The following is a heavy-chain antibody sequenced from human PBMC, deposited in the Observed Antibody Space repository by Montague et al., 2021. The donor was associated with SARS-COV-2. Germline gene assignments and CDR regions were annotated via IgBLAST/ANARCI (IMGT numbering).Heavy chain of an antibody. CDR3: TSGREGNYNVMDV. D-gene: IGHD1-1*01. J-gene: IGHJ6*02. V-gene: IGHV6-1*01. CDR2: TYYRSKWYN. CDR1: GDSVFSHSAT. Sequence: CAISGDSVFSHSATWNWVTQSPPSGLEWLGRTYYRSKWYNDYAVSVRGRVTINPDTSKNQFSLQLNSVTPEDTAIYYCTSGREGNYNVMDVWGQGTTVTVSS.